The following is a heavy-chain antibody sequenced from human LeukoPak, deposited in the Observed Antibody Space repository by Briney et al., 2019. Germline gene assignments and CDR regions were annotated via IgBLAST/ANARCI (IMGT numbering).Heavy chain of an antibody. J-gene: IGHJ4*02. Sequence: GGSLRLSCAASGFTFSNAWMSWVRQAPGKGLEWVSYISSSGTTIYYADSVKGRFTISRDNAKNSLYLQMNSLRAEDTAVYYCAKDRDSSGYYYFDYWGQGTLVTVSS. CDR2: ISSSGTTI. CDR3: AKDRDSSGYYYFDY. D-gene: IGHD3-22*01. CDR1: GFTFSNAW. V-gene: IGHV3-11*04.